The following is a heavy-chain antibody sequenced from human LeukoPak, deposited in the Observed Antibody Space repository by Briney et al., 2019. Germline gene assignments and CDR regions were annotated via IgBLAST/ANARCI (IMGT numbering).Heavy chain of an antibody. CDR1: GFTFSSYA. CDR2: IRGKALGWTT. Sequence: GGSLRLSCAASGFTFSSYAMSWVRQAPGKGLEWVGFIRGKALGWTTEYAASVKGRFSMSRDDSKNIAYLQMDNLKTEDTAVYYCSTDFWRLGFDYWGQGTLVTVSS. V-gene: IGHV3-49*04. J-gene: IGHJ4*02. D-gene: IGHD3-3*01. CDR3: STDFWRLGFDY.